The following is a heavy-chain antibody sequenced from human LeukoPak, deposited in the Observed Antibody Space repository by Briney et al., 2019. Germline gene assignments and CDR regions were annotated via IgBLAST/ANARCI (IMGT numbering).Heavy chain of an antibody. J-gene: IGHJ6*02. D-gene: IGHD4-17*01. CDR2: ISGSGGST. CDR3: ARDAVTIYYYYGMDV. V-gene: IGHV3-23*01. Sequence: GGSLRLSCAASGFTFSSYAMSWVRQAPGKGLEWVSAISGSGGSTYYADSVKGRFTISRDNSKNTLYLQMNSLRAEDMAVYYCARDAVTIYYYYGMDVWGQGTTITVSS. CDR1: GFTFSSYA.